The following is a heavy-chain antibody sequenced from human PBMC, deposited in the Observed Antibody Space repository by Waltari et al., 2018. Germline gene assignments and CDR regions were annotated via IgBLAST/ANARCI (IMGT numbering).Heavy chain of an antibody. CDR1: GFTFSSYA. CDR2: ISGSGGST. CDR3: AKLCSGGSCYYDY. V-gene: IGHV3-23*01. Sequence: EVQLLESGGGLVQPGGSLRLSCAASGFTFSSYAMSWVRQAPGKGLEWVSVISGSGGSTYYADSVKGRFTISRDNSKNTLYLQMNSLRAEDTAVYYCAKLCSGGSCYYDYWGQGTLVTVSS. D-gene: IGHD2-15*01. J-gene: IGHJ4*02.